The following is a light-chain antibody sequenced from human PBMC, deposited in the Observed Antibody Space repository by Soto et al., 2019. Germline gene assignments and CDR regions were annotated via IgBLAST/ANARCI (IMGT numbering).Light chain of an antibody. V-gene: IGLV1-40*01. CDR1: SSNIGAGYD. CDR2: GNS. CDR3: QSYDSSLSGSYV. J-gene: IGLJ1*01. Sequence: QPVLTQPPSVSGTPGQRVTISCTGSSSNIGAGYDVHWYQQLPGTAPKLLIYGNSNRPSGVPDRFSGSKSGTSASLAITGLQAEDEADYYCQSYDSSLSGSYVFGPGTKVTVL.